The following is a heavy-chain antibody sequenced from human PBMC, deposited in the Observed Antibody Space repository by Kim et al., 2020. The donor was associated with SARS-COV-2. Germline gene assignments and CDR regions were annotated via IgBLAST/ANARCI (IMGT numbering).Heavy chain of an antibody. J-gene: IGHJ4*02. Sequence: GGSLRLSCAASGFTVSSNHMSWVRQAPGKGLEWVSAVFSVGSTFYADSGRGRFTISRDNAKNTLYLEMNSLRTEDTAVYYCVRSGSPTTWADFDFWGQGTLVRVPS. V-gene: IGHV3-66*01. CDR2: VFSVGST. D-gene: IGHD2-2*01. CDR3: VRSGSPTTWADFDF. CDR1: GFTVSSNH.